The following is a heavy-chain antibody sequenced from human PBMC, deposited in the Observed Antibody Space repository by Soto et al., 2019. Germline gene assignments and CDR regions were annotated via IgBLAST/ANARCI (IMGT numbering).Heavy chain of an antibody. V-gene: IGHV3-23*01. CDR2: ISGSGGST. CDR3: AKDPGHTILPLY. D-gene: IGHD3-3*01. J-gene: IGHJ4*02. Sequence: GGSLRLSCAASGFTFSSYAMIWVRQAPGKGLEWVSAISGSGGSTYYADSVKGRFTISRDNSKNTLYLQMNSLRAEDTAVYYCAKDPGHTILPLYWGQGTLVTVSS. CDR1: GFTFSSYA.